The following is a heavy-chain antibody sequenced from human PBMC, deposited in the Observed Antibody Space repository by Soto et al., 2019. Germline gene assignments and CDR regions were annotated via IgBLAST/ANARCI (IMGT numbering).Heavy chain of an antibody. CDR3: AREMVRGVGSDY. D-gene: IGHD3-10*01. Sequence: ASVKVSCKASGYSFTRYGISWVRQAPGQGLEWMGWTSGYNGKTKYAQKLQGRVSMTTDTSTSTAYMELRSLRSDDTAVFYCAREMVRGVGSDYWGQGTLVTVSS. CDR1: GYSFTRYG. J-gene: IGHJ4*02. CDR2: TSGYNGKT. V-gene: IGHV1-18*01.